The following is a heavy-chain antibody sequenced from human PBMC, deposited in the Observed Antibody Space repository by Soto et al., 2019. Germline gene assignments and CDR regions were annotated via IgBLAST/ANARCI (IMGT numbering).Heavy chain of an antibody. J-gene: IGHJ4*02. CDR1: GGPIRSSDYY. CDR2: IYYSGST. D-gene: IGHD3-22*01. Sequence: QMQLQESGPGLVKPSQTLSLTCTVSGGPIRSSDYYWTWIRQPPGKGLEWIGYIYYSGSTNYNPSLKSRVTISVDTSRNQFSLKLSSVTAADTAVYFCARATYYSDTGGSPPLDYWGQGTLVTVSS. V-gene: IGHV4-30-4*01. CDR3: ARATYYSDTGGSPPLDY.